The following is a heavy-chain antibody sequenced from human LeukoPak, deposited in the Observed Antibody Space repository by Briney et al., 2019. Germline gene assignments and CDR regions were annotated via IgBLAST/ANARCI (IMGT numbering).Heavy chain of an antibody. D-gene: IGHD3-22*01. CDR1: GGSISSGGYY. J-gene: IGHJ3*02. Sequence: PSETLSLTCTVSGGSISSGGYYWSWVRQAPGKGLEWVSAISGSGGSTYYADSVKGRFTISRDNSKNTLYLQMNSLRAEDTAVYYCAKSTMIVVVAFDIWGQGTMVTVSS. CDR2: ISGSGGST. CDR3: AKSTMIVVVAFDI. V-gene: IGHV3-23*01.